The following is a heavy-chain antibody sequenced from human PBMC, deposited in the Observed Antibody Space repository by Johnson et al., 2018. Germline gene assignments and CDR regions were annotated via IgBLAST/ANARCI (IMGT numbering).Heavy chain of an antibody. D-gene: IGHD5-18*01. CDR3: ARDAWIPLWCFDY. CDR1: GFTFSSYA. Sequence: VQLVESGGGLVQPGGSLRLSCAASGFTFSSYAMSWVRQAPGKGLEWVSAISGIGGSTYYAAPVKGRFTISSDNSKNTLYLQMNSLRAEDTAVNFCARDAWIPLWCFDYWGQGTLVTVSS. J-gene: IGHJ4*02. V-gene: IGHV3-23*04. CDR2: ISGIGGST.